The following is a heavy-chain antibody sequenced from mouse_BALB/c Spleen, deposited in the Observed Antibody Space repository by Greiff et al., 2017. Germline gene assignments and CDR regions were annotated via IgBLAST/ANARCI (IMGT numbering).Heavy chain of an antibody. CDR2: ISSGGSYT. V-gene: IGHV5-6*01. CDR3: ARLGGWLQNFDV. CDR1: GFTFSSYG. D-gene: IGHD2-3*01. J-gene: IGHJ1*01. Sequence: EVKLMESGGDLVKPGGSLKLSCAASGFTFSSYGMSWVRQTPDKRLEWVATISSGGSYTYYPDSVKGRFTISRDNAKNTLYLQMSSLKSEDTAMYYCARLGGWLQNFDVWGAGTTVTVSS.